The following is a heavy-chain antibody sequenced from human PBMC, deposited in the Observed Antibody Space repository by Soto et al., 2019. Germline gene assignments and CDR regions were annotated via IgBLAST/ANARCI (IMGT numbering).Heavy chain of an antibody. Sequence: QVQLVESGGGVVQPGRSLRLSCAASGFTFSSYGMHWVRQAPGKGLEWVAIISYDGSNKYCADSVKGRFTISRDNSKNPLYRQMNSLRPEDTAVYYCAKVDSRGGHYYCAMDVWGQGTTVTVSS. V-gene: IGHV3-30*18. D-gene: IGHD6-13*01. J-gene: IGHJ6*02. CDR3: AKVDSRGGHYYCAMDV. CDR2: ISYDGSNK. CDR1: GFTFSSYG.